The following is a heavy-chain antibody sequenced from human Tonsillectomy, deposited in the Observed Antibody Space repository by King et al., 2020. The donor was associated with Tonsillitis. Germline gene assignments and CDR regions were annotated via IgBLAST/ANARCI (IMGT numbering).Heavy chain of an antibody. V-gene: IGHV4-31*03. J-gene: IGHJ3*02. CDR3: ARSWCSGGRCYGAFDI. Sequence: QLQESGPGLVKPSQTLSLTCTVSSGSISSGGYYWSWIRQHPGKGLGWIGYISYSGSTFYNPSLKSRVTISLHTSKNEFSLKLSSVTAADTAMYYCARSWCSGGRCYGAFDIWGQGTMVTVSS. D-gene: IGHD2-15*01. CDR2: ISYSGST. CDR1: SGSISSGGYY.